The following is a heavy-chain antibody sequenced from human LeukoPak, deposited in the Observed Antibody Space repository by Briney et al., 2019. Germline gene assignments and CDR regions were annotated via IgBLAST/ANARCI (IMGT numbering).Heavy chain of an antibody. D-gene: IGHD3-10*01. J-gene: IGHJ6*02. V-gene: IGHV1-69*01. CDR1: GGTFSSYA. CDR2: IIPIFGTA. CDR3: ARYFGGLHYGMDV. Sequence: KISCKASGGTFSSYAISWVRQAPGQGLEWMGGIIPIFGTANYAQKFQGRVTITADESTSTAYMELSSLRSEDTAVYYCARYFGGLHYGMDVWGQGTTVTVSS.